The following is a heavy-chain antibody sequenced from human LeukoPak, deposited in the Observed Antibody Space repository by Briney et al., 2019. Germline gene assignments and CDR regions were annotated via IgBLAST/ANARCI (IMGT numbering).Heavy chain of an antibody. CDR1: GFTFGDYA. J-gene: IGHJ4*02. D-gene: IGHD6-19*01. Sequence: GGSLRLSCAASGFTFGDYAMHWVRQAPGKGLEWVSGISWNSDSIGYADSVKGRFTISRDNAKNSLYLQMNSLRPEDTAFYYCAKDKGSGWSGIDYWGQGTLVTVSS. CDR3: AKDKGSGWSGIDY. CDR2: ISWNSDSI. V-gene: IGHV3-9*01.